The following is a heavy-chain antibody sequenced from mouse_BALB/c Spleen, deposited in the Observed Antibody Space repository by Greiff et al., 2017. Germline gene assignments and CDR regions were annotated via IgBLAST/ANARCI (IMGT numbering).Heavy chain of an antibody. Sequence: EVKLMESGGGLVKPGGSLKLSCEASGFTFSSYAMSWVRQTPEKRLEWVASISSGGSTYYPDSVKGRFTISRDNARNILYLQMSSLRSEDTAMYYCARALGNYGSAMDYWGQGTSVTVSS. J-gene: IGHJ4*01. CDR1: GFTFSSYA. D-gene: IGHD2-1*01. CDR2: ISSGGST. V-gene: IGHV5-6-5*01. CDR3: ARALGNYGSAMDY.